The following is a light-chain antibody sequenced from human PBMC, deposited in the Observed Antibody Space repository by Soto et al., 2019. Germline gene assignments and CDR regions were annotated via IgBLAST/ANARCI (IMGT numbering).Light chain of an antibody. J-gene: IGKJ1*01. V-gene: IGKV3-20*01. CDR1: QSLSNNIY. CDR2: GAS. CDR3: QQYNSYPWT. Sequence: EIVLTQSSVTLSLSPGEIATLSCRAIQSLSNNIYLAWYQQKPGQAPRLLIYGASSRATGIPNRFSGSGSGTEFTLTISSLQPDDFATYYCQQYNSYPWTFGQGTKVDIK.